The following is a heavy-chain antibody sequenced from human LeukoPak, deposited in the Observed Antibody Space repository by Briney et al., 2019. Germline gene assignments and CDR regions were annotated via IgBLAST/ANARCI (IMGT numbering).Heavy chain of an antibody. V-gene: IGHV1-2*02. CDR2: INPNSGGT. D-gene: IGHD3-22*01. Sequence: ASVKVSCKASGYTFTGYYMHWVRQAPGQGLEWMGWINPNSGGTNYAQKFQGRVTMTRDTSISTAYMELSRLRSDDTAVYYCARVSGYYDSSGYYGNWGREPWSPSPQ. CDR1: GYTFTGYY. J-gene: IGHJ4*02. CDR3: ARVSGYYDSSGYYGN.